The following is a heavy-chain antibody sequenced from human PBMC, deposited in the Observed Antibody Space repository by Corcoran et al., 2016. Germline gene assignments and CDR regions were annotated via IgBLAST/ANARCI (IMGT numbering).Heavy chain of an antibody. CDR1: GYTFTSYD. CDR3: ARGGVLWFGEFYPVGY. D-gene: IGHD3-10*01. J-gene: IGHJ4*02. CDR2: MHPNSGNT. V-gene: IGHV1-8*01. Sequence: QVQLVQSGAEVKTPGASVNVFCKASGYTFTSYDINWVRQATGQGLEWMGWMHPNSGNTGYAQKFQGRVTMTRNTSISTAYMELSSLRSEDTAVSYCARGGVLWFGEFYPVGYWGQGTLVTVSS.